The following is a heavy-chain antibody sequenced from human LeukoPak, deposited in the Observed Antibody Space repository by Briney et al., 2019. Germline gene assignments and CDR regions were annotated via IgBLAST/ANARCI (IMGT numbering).Heavy chain of an antibody. J-gene: IGHJ4*02. V-gene: IGHV1-46*01. CDR2: INPSGGST. Sequence: GALVKVSCKASGYTFTTYYMHWVRQAPGQGLEWMGIINPSGGSTTYAQKFQGKVTMTRDTSTSTVYMELSSLRSEDTAVYYCARALKYYDILTGYPYYFDYWGQGTLVTVSS. D-gene: IGHD3-9*01. CDR3: ARALKYYDILTGYPYYFDY. CDR1: GYTFTTYY.